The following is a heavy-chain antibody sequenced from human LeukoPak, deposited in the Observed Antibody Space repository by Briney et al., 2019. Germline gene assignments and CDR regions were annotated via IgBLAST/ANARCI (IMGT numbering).Heavy chain of an antibody. CDR1: GFTFSSYE. J-gene: IGHJ4*02. CDR3: ASQVGEVPAGFDY. CDR2: ISSSGSTI. V-gene: IGHV3-48*03. Sequence: GGSLRLSCAASGFTFSSYEMNWVRQAPGKGLEWVPYISSSGSTIYYADSVKGRFTISRDNAKNSLYLQMNSLRAEDTAVYYCASQVGEVPAGFDYWGQGTLVTVSS. D-gene: IGHD2-2*01.